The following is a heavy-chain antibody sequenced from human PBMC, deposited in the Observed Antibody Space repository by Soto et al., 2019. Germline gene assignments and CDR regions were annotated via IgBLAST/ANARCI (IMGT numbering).Heavy chain of an antibody. D-gene: IGHD3-16*01. CDR2: FDPEDGET. CDR3: ARDRGLHLGADLAFDI. V-gene: IGHV1-24*01. J-gene: IGHJ3*02. Sequence: ASVKGSCKVSGYTITELSMHWVRQAPGKELEWMGGFDPEDGETIYAQKFQGRVTMTEDTSTDTAYMELSRLRSDDTAVYYCARDRGLHLGADLAFDIWGQGTMVTVSS. CDR1: GYTITELS.